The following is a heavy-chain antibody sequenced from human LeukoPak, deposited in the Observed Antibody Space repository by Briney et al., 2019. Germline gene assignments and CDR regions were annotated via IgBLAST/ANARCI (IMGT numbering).Heavy chain of an antibody. V-gene: IGHV4-59*01. Sequence: SETLSLTCTVSGGSISSYYWSWIQQPPGKGLEWIGYIYYSGSTNYNPSLKSRVTISVDTSKNQFSLKLSSVTAADTAVYYCARGTVTTGNYYYYYMDVWGKGTTVIVSS. CDR3: ARGTVTTGNYYYYYMDV. J-gene: IGHJ6*03. D-gene: IGHD4-17*01. CDR2: IYYSGST. CDR1: GGSISSYY.